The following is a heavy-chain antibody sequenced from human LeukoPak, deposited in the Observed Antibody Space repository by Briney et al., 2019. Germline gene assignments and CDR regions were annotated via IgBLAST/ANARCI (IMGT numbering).Heavy chain of an antibody. CDR1: GYTFTGYY. D-gene: IGHD2-2*01. CDR2: INPNSGGT. V-gene: IGHV1-2*02. J-gene: IGHJ4*02. CDR3: ARDVVPAARYYFDY. Sequence: GASVKVSCKASGYTFTGYYMHWVRQAPGQGLEWMGWINPNSGGTNYAQKFQGRVTMTRDTSISTAYMELSRLRSDDTAVYYCARDVVPAARYYFDYWGQGTLVTVSS.